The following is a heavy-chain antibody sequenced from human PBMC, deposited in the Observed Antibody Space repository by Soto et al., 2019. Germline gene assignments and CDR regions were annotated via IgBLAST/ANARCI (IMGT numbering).Heavy chain of an antibody. D-gene: IGHD1-26*01. Sequence: QVQLVESGGGVVQPGRSLRLSCAASGFTFSSYAMHWVRQAPGKGLEWVAVISYDGSNKYYADSVKGRFTISRDNSKNTLYLQMNSLRAEDTAVYYCARETYSGSPDYWGQGTLVTVSS. CDR3: ARETYSGSPDY. J-gene: IGHJ4*02. V-gene: IGHV3-30-3*01. CDR1: GFTFSSYA. CDR2: ISYDGSNK.